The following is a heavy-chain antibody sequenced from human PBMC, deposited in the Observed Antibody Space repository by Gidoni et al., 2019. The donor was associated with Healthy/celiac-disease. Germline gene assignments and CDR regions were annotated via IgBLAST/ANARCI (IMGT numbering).Heavy chain of an antibody. CDR1: GFPFSSYS. J-gene: IGHJ4*02. CDR3: ARGAHDYGDYALDY. D-gene: IGHD4-17*01. CDR2: ISSSSSYI. V-gene: IGHV3-21*01. Sequence: EVPLVESGGGLVNPGGSLRLSCAASGFPFSSYSMNWVRQAPGKGLEWVSSISSSSSYIYYADSVKGRFTISRDNAKNSLYLQMNSLRAEDTAVYYCARGAHDYGDYALDYWGQGTLVTVSS.